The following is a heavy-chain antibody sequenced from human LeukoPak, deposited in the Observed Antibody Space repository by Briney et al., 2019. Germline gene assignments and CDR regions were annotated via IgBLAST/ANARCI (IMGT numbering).Heavy chain of an antibody. CDR1: GYTFTSYG. CDR2: ISAYNGNT. CDR3: ARETTYYYDSSGDY. J-gene: IGHJ4*02. Sequence: ASVKVFCKASGYTFTSYGISWVRQAPGQGLEWMGWISAYNGNTNYAQKLQGRVTMTTDTSTSTAYMELRSLRSDDTAVYYCARETTYYYDSSGDYWGQGTLVTVSS. V-gene: IGHV1-18*01. D-gene: IGHD3-22*01.